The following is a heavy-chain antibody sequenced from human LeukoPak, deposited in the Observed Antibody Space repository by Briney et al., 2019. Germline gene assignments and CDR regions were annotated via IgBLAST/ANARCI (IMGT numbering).Heavy chain of an antibody. J-gene: IGHJ2*01. CDR1: GGTFSSYA. CDR2: IIPTFGTA. Sequence: SVKVSCKASGGTFSSYAISWVRQAPGQGLEWMGRIIPTFGTANYAQKFQGRVTITTDESTSTAYMELSSLRSEDTAVYYCARGRRYSSSWYEDFDLWGRGTLVTVSS. D-gene: IGHD6-13*01. V-gene: IGHV1-69*05. CDR3: ARGRRYSSSWYEDFDL.